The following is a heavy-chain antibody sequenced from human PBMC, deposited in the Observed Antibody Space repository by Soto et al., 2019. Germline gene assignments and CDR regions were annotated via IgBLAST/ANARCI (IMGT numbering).Heavy chain of an antibody. V-gene: IGHV3-11*01. CDR1: GFTFSDYY. CDR3: ARDITMVRGVIIRTGWFDP. Sequence: GGSLRLSCAASGFTFSDYYMSWIRQAPGKGLEWVSYISSSGSTIYYADSVKGRFTISRDNAKNSLYLQMNSLRAEDTAVYYCARDITMVRGVIIRTGWFDPWGQGTLVTVSS. J-gene: IGHJ5*02. CDR2: ISSSGSTI. D-gene: IGHD3-10*01.